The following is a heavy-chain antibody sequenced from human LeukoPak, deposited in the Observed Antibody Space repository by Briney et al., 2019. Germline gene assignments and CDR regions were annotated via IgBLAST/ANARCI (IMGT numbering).Heavy chain of an antibody. CDR3: ARSDMYCNCGRCYPDYYMNV. J-gene: IGHJ6*03. V-gene: IGHV3-23*01. CDR2: INGTGAST. Sequence: GGSLRLSCAASGPGFIFSSYGMRWVRETPGKGLEWVSAINGTGASTFYGDSVKGRCIRSRDNPQKTVHLQMTHLRAEVTGGYYCARSDMYCNCGRCYPDYYMNVWSKGSTVTAFS. D-gene: IGHD2/OR15-2a*01. CDR1: GPGFIFSSYG.